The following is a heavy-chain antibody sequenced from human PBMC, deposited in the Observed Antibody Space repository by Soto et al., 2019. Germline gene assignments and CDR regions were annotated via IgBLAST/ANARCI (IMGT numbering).Heavy chain of an antibody. CDR3: ARDFSYYDSSGYVDSAFDI. D-gene: IGHD3-22*01. CDR2: INPSGGST. Sequence: ASVKVSCKASGYTFTSYYMHWVRQAPGQGLEWMGIINPSGGSTNYAQKFQGRVTMTRDTSTSTVYMELSSLRSEDTAVYYCARDFSYYDSSGYVDSAFDIWGQGTMVTVSS. J-gene: IGHJ3*02. CDR1: GYTFTSYY. V-gene: IGHV1-46*01.